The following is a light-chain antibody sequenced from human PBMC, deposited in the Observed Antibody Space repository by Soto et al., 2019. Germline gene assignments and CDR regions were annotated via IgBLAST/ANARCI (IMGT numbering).Light chain of an antibody. CDR2: DAS. J-gene: IGKJ1*01. CDR3: QQRYNWPPT. Sequence: EIVLTQSPATLSLSPGERATISCRASQSVTKYLAWYRQKPGQAPRLLIYDASSRATGIPARFSGSGSGTDFTLTISSLEPEDFAIYYCQQRYNWPPTFGQGTKVDIK. V-gene: IGKV3-11*01. CDR1: QSVTKY.